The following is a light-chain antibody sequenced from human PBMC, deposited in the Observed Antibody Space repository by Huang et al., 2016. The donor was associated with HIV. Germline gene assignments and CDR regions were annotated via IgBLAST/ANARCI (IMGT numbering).Light chain of an antibody. CDR3: QQYGSSGIT. CDR2: GAS. V-gene: IGKV3-20*01. Sequence: LVLTQSPGTLSLSPGERATLSCRASQSVSGSLLVWYQQKPGLPPRVLIYGASSRATGIPDRFSGSGFGTDFTLTISRLEPEDFAVYYCQQYGSSGITFGQGTRLEMK. CDR1: QSVSGSL. J-gene: IGKJ5*01.